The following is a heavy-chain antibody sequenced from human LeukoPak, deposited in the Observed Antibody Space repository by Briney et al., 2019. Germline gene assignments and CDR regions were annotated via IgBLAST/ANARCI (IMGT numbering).Heavy chain of an antibody. CDR2: ISSSGSTI. CDR1: GFTFSDYY. CDR3: ARDPPDFWSGPDAFDI. D-gene: IGHD3-3*01. Sequence: PGGSLRLSRAASGFTFSDYYMSWIHQAPGKGLEWVSYISSSGSTIYYADSVKGRFTISRDNAKNSLYLQMNSLRAEDTAVYYCARDPPDFWSGPDAFDIWGQGTMVTVSS. V-gene: IGHV3-11*04. J-gene: IGHJ3*02.